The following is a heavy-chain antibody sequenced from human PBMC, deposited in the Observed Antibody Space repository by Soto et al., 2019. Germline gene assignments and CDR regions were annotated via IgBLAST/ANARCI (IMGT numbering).Heavy chain of an antibody. CDR2: IYYSGST. J-gene: IGHJ6*02. D-gene: IGHD1-7*01. CDR1: GGSISSYY. Sequence: TSETLSLTCTVSGGSISSYYWSWIRQPPGKGLEWIGYIYYSGSTNYNPSLKSRVTISVDTSKNQFSLKLSSVTAADTAVYYCARDSTDWNYFLGPTHKYYYYGMDVWGQGTTVTVSS. V-gene: IGHV4-59*01. CDR3: ARDSTDWNYFLGPTHKYYYYGMDV.